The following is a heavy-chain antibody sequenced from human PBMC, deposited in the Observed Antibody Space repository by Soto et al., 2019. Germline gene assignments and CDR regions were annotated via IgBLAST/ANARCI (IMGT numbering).Heavy chain of an antibody. V-gene: IGHV3-30*18. CDR2: ISYDGSNK. Sequence: PGGSLRLSCAASGFTFSSYGMHWVRQAPGKGLEWVAVISYDGSNKYYADSVKGRFTISRDNSKNTLYLQMNSLRAEDTAVYYCAKDLADYYDSSVPVDYWGQGTLVTVSS. J-gene: IGHJ4*02. CDR1: GFTFSSYG. CDR3: AKDLADYYDSSVPVDY. D-gene: IGHD3-22*01.